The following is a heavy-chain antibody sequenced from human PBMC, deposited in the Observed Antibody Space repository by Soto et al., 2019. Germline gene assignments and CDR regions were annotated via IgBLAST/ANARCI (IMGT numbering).Heavy chain of an antibody. D-gene: IGHD2-2*01. CDR1: GGSISSGGYS. CDR2: IYHSGST. CDR3: ARGIGTNFDY. Sequence: SETLSLTCAVSGGSISSGGYSWSWIRQPPGKGLEWIGYIYHSGSTYYNPSLKSRVTISVDRSKNQFSLKLSSVTAADTAVYYCARGIGTNFDYWGQGTLVNVSS. J-gene: IGHJ4*02. V-gene: IGHV4-30-2*01.